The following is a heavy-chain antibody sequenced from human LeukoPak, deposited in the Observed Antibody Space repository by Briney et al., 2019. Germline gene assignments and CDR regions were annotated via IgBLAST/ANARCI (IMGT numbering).Heavy chain of an antibody. D-gene: IGHD3-22*01. J-gene: IGHJ2*01. Sequence: SETLSLTCTVSGGSISSYYWSWIRQPPGKGLEWIGYIYYSGSTNYNPSLKSRVTISVDTSKNQFSLKLSSVTAADTAVYYRARGEDYDSSGYYDWYFDLWGRGTLVTVSS. CDR3: ARGEDYDSSGYYDWYFDL. V-gene: IGHV4-59*01. CDR2: IYYSGST. CDR1: GGSISSYY.